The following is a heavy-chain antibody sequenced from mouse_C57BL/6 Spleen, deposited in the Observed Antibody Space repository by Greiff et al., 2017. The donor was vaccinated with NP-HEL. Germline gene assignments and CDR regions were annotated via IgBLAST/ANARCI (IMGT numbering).Heavy chain of an antibody. CDR2: IYPGGGYT. J-gene: IGHJ4*01. V-gene: IGHV1-63*01. Sequence: VKLVESGAELVRPGTSVKMSCKASGYTFTNYWIGWAKQRPGHGLEWIGDIYPGGGYTNYNEKFKGKATLTADKSSSTAYMQFSSLTSEDSAIYYCARRTTGDYYAMDYWGQGTSVTVSS. CDR3: ARRTTGDYYAMDY. CDR1: GYTFTNYW. D-gene: IGHD1-1*01.